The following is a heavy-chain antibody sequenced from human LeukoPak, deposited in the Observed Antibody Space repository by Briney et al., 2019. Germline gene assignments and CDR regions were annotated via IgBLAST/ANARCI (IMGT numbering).Heavy chain of an antibody. CDR2: ISGDGSST. CDR1: GFTFSNAW. Sequence: HPGGSLRLSCAAAGFTFSNAWMHWVRQVPGKGLVWVSHISGDGSSTNYADSVRGRFTISRDNAKNTLYLQMNSLRAEDTAVYYCARGISRYWGQGTLVTVSS. CDR3: ARGISRY. J-gene: IGHJ4*02. V-gene: IGHV3-74*01.